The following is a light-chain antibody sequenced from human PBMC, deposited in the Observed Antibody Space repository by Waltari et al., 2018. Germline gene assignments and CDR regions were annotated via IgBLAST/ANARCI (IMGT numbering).Light chain of an antibody. V-gene: IGLV1-40*01. CDR3: QSYDSSLSGYV. CDR1: SSNIETIYD. Sequence: QSVLTQPTSVSGAPGQRVTISCTGSSSNIETIYDVHWYQQLPGTAPKLLIYGNSNRPSGVPDRFSGSKSGTSASLAITGLQAEDEADYYCQSYDSSLSGYVFGTGTKVTVL. CDR2: GNS. J-gene: IGLJ1*01.